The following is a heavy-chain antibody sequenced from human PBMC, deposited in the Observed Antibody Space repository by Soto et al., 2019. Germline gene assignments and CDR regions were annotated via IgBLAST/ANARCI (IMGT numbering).Heavy chain of an antibody. Sequence: GGSLRLSCVVSEFAFSTYAMTWVRQAPGKGLDWVSTISGSGDSTLYADSVKGRFTISRDNSRNTLYLQMDNLRAEDTAVYYCAKGSTYTYTSNWGQGTLVTVSS. CDR2: ISGSGDST. CDR1: EFAFSTYA. J-gene: IGHJ4*02. V-gene: IGHV3-23*01. CDR3: AKGSTYTYTSN. D-gene: IGHD5-18*01.